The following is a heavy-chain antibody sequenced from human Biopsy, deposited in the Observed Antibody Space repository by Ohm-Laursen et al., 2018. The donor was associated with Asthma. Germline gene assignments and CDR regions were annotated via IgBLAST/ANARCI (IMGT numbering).Heavy chain of an antibody. CDR2: HDHEEGGT. CDR3: ASDFPKDYVRYNFQF. D-gene: IGHD4-17*01. V-gene: IGHV1-24*01. CDR1: GYSLTDLS. J-gene: IGHJ4*02. Sequence: VASVKVSCKISGYSLTDLSMHWVRQAPGQGLEWMGGHDHEEGGTANARRFQGRVTMTEDTSTDTAYMELSSLSSDDTAVYYCASDFPKDYVRYNFQFWGQGTLVTVSS.